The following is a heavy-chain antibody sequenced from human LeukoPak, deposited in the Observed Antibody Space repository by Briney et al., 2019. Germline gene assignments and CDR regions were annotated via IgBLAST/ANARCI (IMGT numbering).Heavy chain of an antibody. J-gene: IGHJ6*04. Sequence: GGSLRLSCAASGFTFSSYGMHWVRQAPGKGLEWVAFIRYDGGNKYYADSVKGRFTISRDNAKNSLYLQMNSLRAEDTAVYYCAELGITMIGGVWGEGTTVTISS. CDR1: GFTFSSYG. CDR2: IRYDGGNK. D-gene: IGHD3-10*02. CDR3: AELGITMIGGV. V-gene: IGHV3-30*02.